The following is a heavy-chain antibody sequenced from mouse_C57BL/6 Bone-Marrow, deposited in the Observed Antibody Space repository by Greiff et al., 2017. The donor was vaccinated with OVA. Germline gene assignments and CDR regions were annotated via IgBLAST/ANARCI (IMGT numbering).Heavy chain of an antibody. D-gene: IGHD1-1*01. V-gene: IGHV14-4*01. J-gene: IGHJ2*01. Sequence: VQLQQSGAELVRPGASVKLSCTASGFNIKDDYMHWVKQRPEQGLEWIGWIDPENGDTEYASKFQGKATITADTSSNTAYLQLSSLTSEDTAGYYCTWGLLRLYFGYWGQGTTLTVSS. CDR2: IDPENGDT. CDR3: TWGLLRLYFGY. CDR1: GFNIKDDY.